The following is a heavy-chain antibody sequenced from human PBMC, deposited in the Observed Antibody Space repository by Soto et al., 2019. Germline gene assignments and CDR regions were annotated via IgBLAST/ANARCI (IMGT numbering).Heavy chain of an antibody. Sequence: QVQLVQSGAEVKKPGASVKVSCKASGYTFTSYGISWVRQAPGQGLEWMGWISAYNGNTNYAQKLQGRVTMTTDTSTSTANMELRSLRSDDTAVYYCASREDCSSTSCYDAFDIWGQGTMVTVSS. D-gene: IGHD2-2*01. CDR2: ISAYNGNT. V-gene: IGHV1-18*01. CDR1: GYTFTSYG. J-gene: IGHJ3*02. CDR3: ASREDCSSTSCYDAFDI.